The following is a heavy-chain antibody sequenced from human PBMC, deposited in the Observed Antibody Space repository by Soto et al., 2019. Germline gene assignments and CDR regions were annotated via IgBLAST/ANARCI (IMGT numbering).Heavy chain of an antibody. J-gene: IGHJ4*02. CDR3: ARYYGDYKNYFDY. V-gene: IGHV4-39*01. CDR2: IYNSGST. Sequence: PSETLSLTCSVSGASIHNGGYFWSWIRQSPGKGLEWIGHIYNSGSTYNNPSLSSRVTLSVDTSKNQFSLTLNSVTAADTAVYYCARYYGDYKNYFDYWGQGTLVTVSS. CDR1: GASIHNGGYF. D-gene: IGHD4-17*01.